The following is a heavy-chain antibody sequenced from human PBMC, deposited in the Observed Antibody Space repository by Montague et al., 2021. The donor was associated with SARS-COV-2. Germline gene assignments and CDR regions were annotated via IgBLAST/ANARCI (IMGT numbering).Heavy chain of an antibody. CDR2: IYSGGSST. V-gene: IGHV3-23*03. CDR1: GFTFSSYA. J-gene: IGHJ3*02. D-gene: IGHD3-10*01. Sequence: SLRLSCAASGFTFSSYATSWVRQAPGKGLEWVSVIYSGGSSTYYXDSVKGRFTISRDNSKNTLYLQMNSLRAEDTAVYYCAKDHITMVRGVITLDAFDIWGQGTMVTVSS. CDR3: AKDHITMVRGVITLDAFDI.